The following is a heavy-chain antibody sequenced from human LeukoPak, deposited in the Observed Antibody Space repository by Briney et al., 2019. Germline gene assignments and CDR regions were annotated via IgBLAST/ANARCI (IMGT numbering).Heavy chain of an antibody. CDR2: MNPNSGHA. CDR3: ARIKRIMEPGTVGLDS. V-gene: IGHV1-8*01. J-gene: IGHJ4*02. D-gene: IGHD4-23*01. CDR1: GYTFISYD. Sequence: ASVKVSCKASGYTFISYDINWVRQAAAQGLEWMGWMNPNSGHAGYTQKFQGRVTMTSDNAISTVYMEISSLRSDDAAVYYCARIKRIMEPGTVGLDSWGQGTLVTVSS.